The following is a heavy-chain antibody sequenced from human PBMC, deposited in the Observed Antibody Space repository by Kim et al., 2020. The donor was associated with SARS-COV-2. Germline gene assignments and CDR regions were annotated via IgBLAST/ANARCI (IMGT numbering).Heavy chain of an antibody. J-gene: IGHJ4*02. CDR1: GFTFSGSA. V-gene: IGHV3-73*01. CDR2: IRSKANSYAT. Sequence: GGSLRLSCAASGFTFSGSAMHWVRQASGKGLEWVGRIRSKANSYATAYAASVKGRFTISRDDSKNTAYLQMNSLKTEDMAVYYCTPTPPSEHTPDYWGQGTLVTVSS. D-gene: IGHD2-21*01. CDR3: TPTPPSEHTPDY.